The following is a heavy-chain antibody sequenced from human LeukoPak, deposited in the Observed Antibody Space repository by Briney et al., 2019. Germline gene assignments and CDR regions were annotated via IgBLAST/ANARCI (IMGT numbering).Heavy chain of an antibody. CDR3: ARVPLSDPSGHYYAH. J-gene: IGHJ1*01. D-gene: IGHD3-22*01. CDR2: INTGNGNA. Sequence: GASVKVSCKTSGYTFTNYGMHWVRQAPRQSPEWMGWINTGNGNAKSSQKFQDRVTLTRDTSATTAYVELNSLSSEDTAVYYCARVPLSDPSGHYYAHWGQGTLATVSS. V-gene: IGHV1-3*04. CDR1: GYTFTNYG.